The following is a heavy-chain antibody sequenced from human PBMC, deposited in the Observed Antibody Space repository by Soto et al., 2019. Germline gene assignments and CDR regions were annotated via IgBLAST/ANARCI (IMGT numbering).Heavy chain of an antibody. CDR3: ATSGLRLIDY. CDR2: IYHSGST. Sequence: SETLSLTCAVSGYSISSGYYWGWIRRPPGKGLEWIGSIYHSGSTYYNPSLKSRVTISVDTSKNQFSLKLSSVTAADTAVYYCATSGLRLIDYWGQGTLVTVSS. V-gene: IGHV4-38-2*01. J-gene: IGHJ4*02. D-gene: IGHD4-17*01. CDR1: GYSISSGYY.